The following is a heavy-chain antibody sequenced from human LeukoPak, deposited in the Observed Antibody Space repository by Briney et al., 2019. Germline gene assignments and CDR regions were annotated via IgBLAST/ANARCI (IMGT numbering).Heavy chain of an antibody. D-gene: IGHD6-13*01. J-gene: IGHJ4*02. Sequence: GGSLGLSCAASGFTFSSYWMHWVRQAPGKGLVWVSRINSDGSSTNYADSVKGRFTISRGNAENTLYLQMNSLRAEDTAVYYCARKAAGLTFDYWGQGTLVTVSS. V-gene: IGHV3-74*01. CDR1: GFTFSSYW. CDR2: INSDGSST. CDR3: ARKAAGLTFDY.